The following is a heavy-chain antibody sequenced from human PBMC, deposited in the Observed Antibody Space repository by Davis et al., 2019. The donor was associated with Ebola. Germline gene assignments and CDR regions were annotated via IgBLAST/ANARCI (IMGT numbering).Heavy chain of an antibody. CDR1: GGSISSYY. J-gene: IGHJ4*02. CDR2: IYYSGST. D-gene: IGHD3-16*01. CDR3: ARSEPGGRFDY. Sequence: PSETLSLTCTVSGGSISSYYWSWIRQPPGKGLEWIGYIYYSGSTNYNPSLKSRVTISVDTSKNQFSLKLSSVTPEDTAVYYCARSEPGGRFDYWGQGTLVTVSS. V-gene: IGHV4-59*12.